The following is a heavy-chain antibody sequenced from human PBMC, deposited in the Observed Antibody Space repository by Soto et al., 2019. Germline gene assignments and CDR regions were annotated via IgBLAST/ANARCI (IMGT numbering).Heavy chain of an antibody. Sequence: EVQLLDSGGGLVQPGGSLRLSCAASGFTFSRYAVSWVRQAPGKGLEWVSAISGSAITTYYADSVKGRFTISRDNSKNTVYLQMNSLRAEETAIYYCAKVIVARGGMDVWGLGTTVTVSS. CDR2: ISGSAITT. D-gene: IGHD6-6*01. CDR3: AKVIVARGGMDV. J-gene: IGHJ6*02. V-gene: IGHV3-23*01. CDR1: GFTFSRYA.